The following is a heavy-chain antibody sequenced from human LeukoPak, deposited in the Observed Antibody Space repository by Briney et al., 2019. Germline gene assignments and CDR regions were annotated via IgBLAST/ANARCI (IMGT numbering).Heavy chain of an antibody. Sequence: PGGSLRLSCAASGFTFSGYSMNWVRQAPGKGLEWVSYISSSSTTIYYADSVKGRFTISRDNAKNSLYLQVNSLRAEDTAVYYCARGAPGLHYRSIDYWGQGTLVTASS. CDR2: ISSSSTTI. D-gene: IGHD4-11*01. CDR3: ARGAPGLHYRSIDY. CDR1: GFTFSGYS. J-gene: IGHJ4*02. V-gene: IGHV3-48*01.